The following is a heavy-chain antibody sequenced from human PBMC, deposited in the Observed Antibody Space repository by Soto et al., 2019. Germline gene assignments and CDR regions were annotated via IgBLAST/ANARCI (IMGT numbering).Heavy chain of an antibody. V-gene: IGHV1-69*13. CDR1: GGTFSSYA. Sequence: ASVKVSCKASGGTFSSYAISWVRQAPGQGLEWMGGIIPIFGTANYAQKFQGRVTITADESTSTAYMELSSLRSEDTAVYYCARGIPQDIVVVPAAIDYWGQGTLVTVSS. CDR3: ARGIPQDIVVVPAAIDY. J-gene: IGHJ4*02. D-gene: IGHD2-2*02. CDR2: IIPIFGTA.